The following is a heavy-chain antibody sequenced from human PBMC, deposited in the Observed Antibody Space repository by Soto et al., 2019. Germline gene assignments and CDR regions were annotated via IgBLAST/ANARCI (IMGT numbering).Heavy chain of an antibody. CDR3: ASWAAGSNWFDP. V-gene: IGHV4-39*01. CDR2: IYYSGST. Sequence: SETLSLTCTVSGGSISSSSYYWGWIRQPPGKGLEWIGSIYYSGSTYYNPSLKSRVTISVDTSKNQFSLKLSSVTAADTAVYYCASWAAGSNWFDPWGQGTMVTVSS. J-gene: IGHJ5*02. D-gene: IGHD6-13*01. CDR1: GGSISSSSYY.